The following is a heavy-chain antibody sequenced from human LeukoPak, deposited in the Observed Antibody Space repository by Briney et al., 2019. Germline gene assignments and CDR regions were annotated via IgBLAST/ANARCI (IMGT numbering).Heavy chain of an antibody. CDR2: IGSGSGGRT. J-gene: IGHJ4*02. CDR1: GFAFSSYA. Sequence: GGPLRLSRAASGFAFSSYAMTWVPQAPGKGLEWVSGIGSGSGGRTYYADSVKGRFSISRDNSGDTLNLQMNSLRAEDTAIYYCVQSTAWYRSSWYLIYWGQGILVTVSS. V-gene: IGHV3-23*01. D-gene: IGHD6-13*01. CDR3: VQSTAWYRSSWYLIY.